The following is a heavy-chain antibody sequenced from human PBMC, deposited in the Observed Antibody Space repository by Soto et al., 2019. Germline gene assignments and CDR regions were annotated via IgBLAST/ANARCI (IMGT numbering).Heavy chain of an antibody. CDR1: GVTFSSYA. D-gene: IGHD6-13*01. Sequence: GASVKVSCKASGVTFSSYAISWVRQAPGQGLEWMGGIIPIFGTANYAQKFQGRVTITADESTSTAYMELSSLRSEDTAVYYCARDASIRSATFLGIAAAGHFVYWGQGTLVTVSS. J-gene: IGHJ4*02. CDR3: ARDASIRSATFLGIAAAGHFVY. V-gene: IGHV1-69*13. CDR2: IIPIFGTA.